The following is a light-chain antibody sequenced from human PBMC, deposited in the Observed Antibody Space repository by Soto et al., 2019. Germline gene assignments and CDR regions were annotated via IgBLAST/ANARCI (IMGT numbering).Light chain of an antibody. J-gene: IGKJ1*01. CDR3: QQYNDNWT. Sequence: DIQMTQSPSTLFASVGDRVTITCRASQSISSWLAWYQQKPGTAPNLLIYKASTLQSGVPSRFSGSGSGTEFTLTISSLQPDDSATYYCQQYNDNWTFGQGTKVDIK. CDR2: KAS. V-gene: IGKV1-5*03. CDR1: QSISSW.